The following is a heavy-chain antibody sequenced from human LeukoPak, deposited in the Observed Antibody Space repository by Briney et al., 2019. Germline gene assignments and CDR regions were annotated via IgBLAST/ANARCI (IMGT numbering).Heavy chain of an antibody. Sequence: SETLSLTRTVSGGSISSYYWSWIRQPPGKGLEWIGYIYYSGSTNYNPSLKSRVTISVDTSKNQFSLKLSSVTAADTAVYYCARVPVVPAAEDAFDIWGQGTMVTVSS. CDR2: IYYSGST. J-gene: IGHJ3*02. V-gene: IGHV4-59*01. CDR3: ARVPVVPAAEDAFDI. D-gene: IGHD2-2*01. CDR1: GGSISSYY.